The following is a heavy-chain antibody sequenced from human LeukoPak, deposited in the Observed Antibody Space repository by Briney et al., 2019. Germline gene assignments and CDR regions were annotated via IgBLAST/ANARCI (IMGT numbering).Heavy chain of an antibody. CDR3: AREDPQTTVPEGMDV. CDR1: GGSISHYY. V-gene: IGHV4-59*01. J-gene: IGHJ6*02. Sequence: SETLSLTCTVSGGSISHYYWSWIRQSPGKGLEWIGYIYYSGATKYNPSLKSRVTISVDTSRNQFSLQLRSVTAADTAVYYCAREDPQTTVPEGMDVWGQGTTVIVSS. D-gene: IGHD4-17*01. CDR2: IYYSGAT.